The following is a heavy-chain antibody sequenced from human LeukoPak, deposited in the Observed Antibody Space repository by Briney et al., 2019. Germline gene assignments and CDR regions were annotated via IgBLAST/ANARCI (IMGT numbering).Heavy chain of an antibody. V-gene: IGHV3-23*01. Sequence: GGTLRLSCAASGFTFSCYGMSWVRQAPGKGLEWVSAISGSGGSTYYADSVKGRFTISRDNSKNTLYLQMNSLRAEDTAVYYCAKGPYKSGSYLGPHDYWGQGTLVTVSS. J-gene: IGHJ4*02. CDR1: GFTFSCYG. CDR3: AKGPYKSGSYLGPHDY. CDR2: ISGSGGST. D-gene: IGHD1-26*01.